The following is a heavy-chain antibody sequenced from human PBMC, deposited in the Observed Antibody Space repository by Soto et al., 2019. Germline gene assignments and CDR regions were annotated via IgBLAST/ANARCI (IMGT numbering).Heavy chain of an antibody. CDR1: GFSFSGYG. D-gene: IGHD6-6*01. J-gene: IGHJ4*02. CDR3: AKDPYSRSSTVDY. CDR2: ISYDGSKK. Sequence: GGSLRLSCAASGFSFSGYGMHWVRQAPGKGLEWVAVISYDGSKKYYADSVKGRFTISRDNSKNTLYLQMNSLRAEDTAVYYWAKDPYSRSSTVDYWGQGTLVSVSS. V-gene: IGHV3-30*18.